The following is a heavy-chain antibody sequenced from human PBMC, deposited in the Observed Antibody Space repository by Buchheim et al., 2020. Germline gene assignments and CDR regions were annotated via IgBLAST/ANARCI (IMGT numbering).Heavy chain of an antibody. J-gene: IGHJ6*03. V-gene: IGHV4-59*01. Sequence: QVQLQESGPGLVKPSETLSLTCTVSGGSISSYYWSWIRQPPGKGLEWIGYIYYSGSTNYNPSLKSRVTISVDTSKNQFSLKLSSVTAADTAVYYCAGYSGYDWVLNEYYYYMDVWGKGTT. CDR3: AGYSGYDWVLNEYYYYMDV. CDR1: GGSISSYY. CDR2: IYYSGST. D-gene: IGHD5-12*01.